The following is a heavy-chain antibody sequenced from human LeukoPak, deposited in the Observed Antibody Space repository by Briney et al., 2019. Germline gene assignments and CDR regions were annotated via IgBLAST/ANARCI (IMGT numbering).Heavy chain of an antibody. Sequence: GGSLRLSCAASGFTVNSNYMNWVRQAPGKGLEWVSVLYSDGRTYYADSVKGRFTISRDTSKNTLYLQVNSLRAEDTAVYYCAKPVLRYFDWSDYWGQGTLVTVSS. CDR1: GFTVNSNY. CDR3: AKPVLRYFDWSDY. J-gene: IGHJ4*02. CDR2: LYSDGRT. D-gene: IGHD3-9*01. V-gene: IGHV3-53*01.